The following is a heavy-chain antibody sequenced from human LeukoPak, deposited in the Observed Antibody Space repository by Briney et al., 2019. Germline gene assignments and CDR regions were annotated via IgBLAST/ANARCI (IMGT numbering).Heavy chain of an antibody. J-gene: IGHJ4*02. V-gene: IGHV4-34*01. CDR3: ARGRYGSGWLH. CDR1: GGSFSGYY. CDR2: INHSGST. D-gene: IGHD6-19*01. Sequence: SETLSLTCAVYGGSFSGYYWGWIRQPPGKGLEWIGEINHSGSTNYNPSLKSRVTISVDTSKNQFSLKLSSVTAADTAVYYCARGRYGSGWLHWGQGTLVTVSS.